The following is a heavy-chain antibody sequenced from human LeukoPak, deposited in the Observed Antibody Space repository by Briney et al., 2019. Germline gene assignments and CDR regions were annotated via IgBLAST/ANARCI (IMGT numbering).Heavy chain of an antibody. V-gene: IGHV3-23*01. J-gene: IGHJ4*02. CDR1: GFTFSSYA. CDR3: AKDHHYDSSGYYPPYFDY. D-gene: IGHD3-22*01. Sequence: SGGSLRLSCAASGFTFSSYAMTWVRQAPGKGLEWVSTLGGSGRDTYYADSVKGRFTISRDNFKNTVYLQMNSLRAEDTAIYYCAKDHHYDSSGYYPPYFDYWGQGTLVTVSS. CDR2: LGGSGRDT.